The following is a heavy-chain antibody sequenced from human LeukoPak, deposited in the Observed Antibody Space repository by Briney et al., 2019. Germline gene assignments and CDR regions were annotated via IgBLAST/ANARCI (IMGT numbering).Heavy chain of an antibody. CDR1: GGTFSSYA. D-gene: IGHD2-2*01. CDR3: ARDNGIDCSSTSCYAHWFDP. Sequence: GASVKVSCKASGGTFSSYAISWVRQAPGQGLEWMGEIIPIFGTANYAQKFQGRVTITADESTSTAYMELSSLRSEDTAVYYCARDNGIDCSSTSCYAHWFDPWGQGTLVTVSS. V-gene: IGHV1-69*13. CDR2: IIPIFGTA. J-gene: IGHJ5*02.